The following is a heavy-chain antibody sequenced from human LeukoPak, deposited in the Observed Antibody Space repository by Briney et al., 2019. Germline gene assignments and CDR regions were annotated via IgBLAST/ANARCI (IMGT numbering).Heavy chain of an antibody. CDR2: ISSSSSYI. CDR3: ARGLVGARGQYYFDY. J-gene: IGHJ4*02. V-gene: IGHV3-21*01. Sequence: PGGSLRLSCAASGFTFSSYSMNWVRQAPGKGLEWVSSISSSSSYIYYADSVKGRFTISRDNAKNSLYLQMNSLRAEDTAVYYCARGLVGARGQYYFDYWGQGTLVTVSS. D-gene: IGHD1-26*01. CDR1: GFTFSSYS.